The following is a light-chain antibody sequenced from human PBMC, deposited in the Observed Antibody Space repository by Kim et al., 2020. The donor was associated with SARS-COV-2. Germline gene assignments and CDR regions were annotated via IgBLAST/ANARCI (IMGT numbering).Light chain of an antibody. CDR2: GAS. CDR1: QSLRNFY. Sequence: DILLTQSPGTLSLSPGQRATLSCRASQSLRNFYLAWYQQKPGQAPRLLIHGASRSATGIPDRVCGTESGTDFTLTISRLEPEDFAVYYCQQYETAPWTFCQGTKVDIK. V-gene: IGKV3-20*01. CDR3: QQYETAPWT. J-gene: IGKJ1*01.